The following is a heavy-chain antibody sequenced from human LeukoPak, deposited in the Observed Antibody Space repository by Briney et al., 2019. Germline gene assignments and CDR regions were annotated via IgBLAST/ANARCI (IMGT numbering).Heavy chain of an antibody. CDR1: GCILDDYG. CDR3: ARGQYYYDSSGYYTLGY. D-gene: IGHD3-22*01. V-gene: IGHV3-20*04. J-gene: IGHJ4*02. Sequence: GXXLRLSCAASGCILDDYGMRWVRQAPGKGMEGVSGINWEGGSTVYADSVKGRFTISRDNAKNSLYLQMNSLRAEDTALYYCARGQYYYDSSGYYTLGYWGQGTLVTVSS. CDR2: INWEGGST.